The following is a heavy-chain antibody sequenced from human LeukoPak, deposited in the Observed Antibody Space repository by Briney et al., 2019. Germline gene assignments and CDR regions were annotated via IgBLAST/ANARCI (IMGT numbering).Heavy chain of an antibody. V-gene: IGHV3-21*01. D-gene: IGHD3-16*02. CDR1: GYTFSDYS. Sequence: GESLKISCAASGYTFSDYSVNWVRQVPGKGLEWASSISSSGTYIYYADSVKGRFTISRDNAKNSLFLQMNSLRAEDTAVYYCVSGNDPDYVWGTYRLDAFDIWGEGTMVIVSS. CDR3: VSGNDPDYVWGTYRLDAFDI. J-gene: IGHJ3*02. CDR2: ISSSGTYI.